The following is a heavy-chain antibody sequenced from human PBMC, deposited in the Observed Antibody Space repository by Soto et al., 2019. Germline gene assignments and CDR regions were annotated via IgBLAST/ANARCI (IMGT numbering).Heavy chain of an antibody. J-gene: IGHJ5*02. CDR3: AKDGGRDGYFGDWFDP. CDR2: IIPIFGTR. V-gene: IGHV1-69*15. Sequence: QVQLVQSGAEVKKPGSSVKVSCKASGGTFSNYAITWVRQAPGQGLEWLGSIIPIFGTRDYAQKFQGRVTSTADDSTTTAYIELSSLRSDDTAVYYCAKDGGRDGYFGDWFDPWGQGRLVSVSS. D-gene: IGHD6-25*01. CDR1: GGTFSNYA.